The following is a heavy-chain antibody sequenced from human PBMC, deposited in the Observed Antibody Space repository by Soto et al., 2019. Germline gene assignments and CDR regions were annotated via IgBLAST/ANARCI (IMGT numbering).Heavy chain of an antibody. CDR1: GFTFSNAW. D-gene: IGHD4-17*01. J-gene: IGHJ6*02. CDR3: TTEDGDSRRIFLYYGMDV. V-gene: IGHV3-15*07. CDR2: IKSKTDGGTT. Sequence: PGGSLRLSCAASGFTFSNAWMNWVRQAPGKGLEWVGRIKSKTDGGTTDYAAPVKGRFTISRDDSKNTLYLQMNSLKTEDAAVYYCTTEDGDSRRIFLYYGMDVWGQGTTVTVSS.